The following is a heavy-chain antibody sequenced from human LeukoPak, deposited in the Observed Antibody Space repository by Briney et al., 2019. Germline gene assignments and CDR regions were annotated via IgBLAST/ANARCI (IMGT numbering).Heavy chain of an antibody. D-gene: IGHD2-2*01. CDR1: GGTFSSYA. CDR3: ARWDLGYCSSTSCSPGAFDI. J-gene: IGHJ3*02. V-gene: IGHV1-69*05. CDR2: IIPIFGTA. Sequence: SVKVSCKASGGTFSSYAISWVRQAPGQGLEWMGGIIPIFGTANYAQKFQGRVTITTDESTGTAYMELSSLRSEDTAVYYCARWDLGYCSSTSCSPGAFDIWGQGTMVTVSS.